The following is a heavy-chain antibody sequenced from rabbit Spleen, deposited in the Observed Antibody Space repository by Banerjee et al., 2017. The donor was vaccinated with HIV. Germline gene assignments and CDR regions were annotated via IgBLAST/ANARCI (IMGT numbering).Heavy chain of an antibody. CDR1: GFDFSRTG. J-gene: IGHJ6*01. Sequence: QEQLMESGGGLVQPGGSLKLSCKASGFDFSRTGVSWVRQAPGKGLEWIACIYTGDRKTYYASWAKGRFTVSKTSSTTVTLQMTSLTAADTATYFCARDTGSSFSSYGMDLWGPGTLVTVS. CDR2: IYTGDRKT. V-gene: IGHV1S45*01. CDR3: ARDTGSSFSSYGMDL. D-gene: IGHD8-1*01.